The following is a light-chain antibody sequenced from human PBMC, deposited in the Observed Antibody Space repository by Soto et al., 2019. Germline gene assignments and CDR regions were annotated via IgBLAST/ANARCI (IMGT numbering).Light chain of an antibody. CDR2: DAS. Sequence: EIVLTQSPATLSLSPGERATLSCRASQSVSSYVAWYQQKPGQAPRLLIYDASNRATGIPARFSGSGSGTDFTLTISSLEPEDFAVYYGQQRSNWPLLTFGGGTKVEIK. J-gene: IGKJ4*01. CDR1: QSVSSY. V-gene: IGKV3-11*01. CDR3: QQRSNWPLLT.